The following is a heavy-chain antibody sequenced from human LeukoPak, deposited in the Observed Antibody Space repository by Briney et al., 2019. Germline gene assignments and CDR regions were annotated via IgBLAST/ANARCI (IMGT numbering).Heavy chain of an antibody. CDR2: IYYSGST. D-gene: IGHD5-18*01. Sequence: PSETLSLTCTVSGGSISSHYWSWIRQPPGKGLEWIGYIYYSGSTNYNPSLKSRVTISVDTSKNQFSLKLSSVTAADTAVYYCARGRSTWIQLWLRFDYWGQGTLVTVSS. J-gene: IGHJ4*02. CDR3: ARGRSTWIQLWLRFDY. CDR1: GGSISSHY. V-gene: IGHV4-59*11.